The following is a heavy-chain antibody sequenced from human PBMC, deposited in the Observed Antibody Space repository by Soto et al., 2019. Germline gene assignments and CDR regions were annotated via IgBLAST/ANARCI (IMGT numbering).Heavy chain of an antibody. D-gene: IGHD5-12*01. V-gene: IGHV3-7*01. Sequence: EVQLVESGGGLVQPGGSLRLSCAASGFTFSSYWMSWVRQAPGKGLEWVANMNQAGSQNFYVDSVKGRFTISRDNAKTSLYLQMNSLRDEDTAVYYWARDDGCVWLRFDCWGRGHLVPVSS. CDR2: MNQAGSQN. CDR3: ARDDGCVWLRFDC. J-gene: IGHJ4*02. CDR1: GFTFSSYW.